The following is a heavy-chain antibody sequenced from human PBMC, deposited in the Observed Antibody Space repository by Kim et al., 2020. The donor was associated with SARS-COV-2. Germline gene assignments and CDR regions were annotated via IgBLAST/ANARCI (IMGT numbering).Heavy chain of an antibody. CDR1: GGSISSSNW. J-gene: IGHJ4*02. Sequence: SETLSLTCAVSGGSISSSNWWSWVRQPPGKGLEWIGEVYHSGSTNYNPSLKSRVTISVDKSKNQFSLKLTSVTAADTAVYYCARRLSYYSDSGAYYPIYYFDYWGQGTLVTVSS. V-gene: IGHV4-4*02. D-gene: IGHD3-22*01. CDR2: VYHSGST. CDR3: ARRLSYYSDSGAYYPIYYFDY.